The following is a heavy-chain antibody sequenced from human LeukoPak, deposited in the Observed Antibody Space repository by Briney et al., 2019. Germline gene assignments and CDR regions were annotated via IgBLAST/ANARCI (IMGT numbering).Heavy chain of an antibody. CDR1: GGSISSGGYS. D-gene: IGHD3-22*01. J-gene: IGHJ4*02. V-gene: IGHV4-30-2*01. Sequence: SETLSLTCTVSGGSISSGGYSWSWIRQPPGKGLEWIGYIYHSGSTYYNPSLKSRVTISVDRSKNQFSLKLSSVTAADTAVYYCARGEYYDSSGGYFDYWGQGTLVTVSS. CDR2: IYHSGST. CDR3: ARGEYYDSSGGYFDY.